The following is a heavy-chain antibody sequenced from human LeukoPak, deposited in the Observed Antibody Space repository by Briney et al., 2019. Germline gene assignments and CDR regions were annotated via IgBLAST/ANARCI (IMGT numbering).Heavy chain of an antibody. CDR3: AKDPPLYNWNLLFDY. J-gene: IGHJ4*02. D-gene: IGHD1-20*01. CDR2: ISGSGGST. Sequence: ETLSLTCTVSGGSISSSDYYWGWIRQPPGKGLEWVSAISGSGGSTYYADSVKGRFTISRDNPKNTLYLQMNSLRAEDTAVYYCAKDPPLYNWNLLFDYWGQGTLVTVSS. CDR1: GGSISSSDYY. V-gene: IGHV3-23*01.